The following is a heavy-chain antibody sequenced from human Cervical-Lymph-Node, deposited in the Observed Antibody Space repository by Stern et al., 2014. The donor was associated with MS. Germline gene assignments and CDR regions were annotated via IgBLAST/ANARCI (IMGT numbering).Heavy chain of an antibody. CDR3: ASASLAYYYDTSAYYNNY. Sequence: QDQLVQSGAEVKKPGASVKVSCKVSGYPLTELSMHWVRQAPGRGLEWVGGFDPEDGEIIYAQKFQGRVSMTEDASTETAYMDLSSLTSEDTAVYYCASASLAYYYDTSAYYNNYWGQGTLVTVSS. CDR1: GYPLTELS. CDR2: FDPEDGEI. J-gene: IGHJ4*02. V-gene: IGHV1-24*01. D-gene: IGHD3-22*01.